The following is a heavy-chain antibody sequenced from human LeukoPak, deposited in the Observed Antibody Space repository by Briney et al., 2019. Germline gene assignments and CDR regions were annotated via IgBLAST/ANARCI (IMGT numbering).Heavy chain of an antibody. J-gene: IGHJ4*02. CDR1: GASISTSSCY. CDR3: ARDRKVGKVGAEGLAY. Sequence: SETLSLTCTVSGASISTSSCYWGWIRQPPGKGLEWIGSIYYSGSTYYNPSLKSRVTISVDTSKNQFSLKLSSVTAADTAVYYCARDRKVGKVGAEGLAYWGQGTLVTVSS. CDR2: IYYSGST. V-gene: IGHV4-39*02. D-gene: IGHD1-26*01.